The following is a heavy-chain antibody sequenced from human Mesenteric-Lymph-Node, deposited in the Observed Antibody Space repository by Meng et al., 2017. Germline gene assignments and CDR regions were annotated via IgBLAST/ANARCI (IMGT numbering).Heavy chain of an antibody. D-gene: IGHD1-26*01. V-gene: IGHV1-18*01. CDR3: AKDLGGIPSRGYHYYGMDV. Sequence: ASVKVSCKASGYTFTSYGISWVRQAPGQGLEWMGWISAYNGNTNYAQKLQGRVTMTRDTSISTAYMELSRLRSDDTAVYYCAKDLGGIPSRGYHYYGMDVWGQGTTVTVSS. CDR2: ISAYNGNT. J-gene: IGHJ6*02. CDR1: GYTFTSYG.